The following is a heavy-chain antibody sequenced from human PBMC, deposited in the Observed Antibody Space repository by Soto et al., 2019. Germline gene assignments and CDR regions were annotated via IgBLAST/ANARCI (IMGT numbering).Heavy chain of an antibody. V-gene: IGHV4-59*01. D-gene: IGHD3-22*01. J-gene: IGHJ4*02. CDR1: GGSISSYY. CDR2: IYYSGST. Sequence: KPSETLSLTCTVSGGSISSYYWSWIRQPPGKGLEWIGYIYYSGSTNYNPSLKSRVTISVDTSKNQFSLKLSSVTAADTAVYYCAREPPYYYDSSGYFDYWGQGTLVTVSS. CDR3: AREPPYYYDSSGYFDY.